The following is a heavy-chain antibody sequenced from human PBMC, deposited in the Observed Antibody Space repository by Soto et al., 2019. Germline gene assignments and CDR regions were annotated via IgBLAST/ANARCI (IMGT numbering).Heavy chain of an antibody. CDR1: GYTFSSYD. J-gene: IGHJ6*03. CDR3: ARGLKFTTPLVRGVIPYYYYYMDV. D-gene: IGHD3-10*01. Sequence: QVQLVQSGAEVKKPGASVKVSCKASGYTFSSYDINWVRQATGQGLEWMGWMNPNSGDTNYPQKFQGRVTMTRNTSIATAYMELSSLRSEDTAVYYCARGLKFTTPLVRGVIPYYYYYMDVWGEGTTVTVSS. V-gene: IGHV1-8*01. CDR2: MNPNSGDT.